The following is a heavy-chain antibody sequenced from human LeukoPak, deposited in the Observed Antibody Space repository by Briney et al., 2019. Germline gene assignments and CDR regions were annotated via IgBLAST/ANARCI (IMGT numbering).Heavy chain of an antibody. CDR2: INHSGST. J-gene: IGHJ3*02. CDR3: AREEVTTVTSDAIDI. CDR1: GGSFSGYY. V-gene: IGHV4-34*01. D-gene: IGHD4-17*01. Sequence: PSETLSLTCAVYGGSFSGYYWSWIRQPPGKGLEWIGEINHSGSTNYNPSLKSRVTISVDTSKNQFSLKLSSVTAADTAVYYCAREEVTTVTSDAIDIWGQGTMVTVSS.